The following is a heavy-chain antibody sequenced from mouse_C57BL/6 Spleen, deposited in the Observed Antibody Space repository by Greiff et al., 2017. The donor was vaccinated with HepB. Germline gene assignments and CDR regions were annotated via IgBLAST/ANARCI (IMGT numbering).Heavy chain of an antibody. CDR2: INPSSGYT. CDR1: GYTFTSYW. CDR3: ARGYWDEPY. D-gene: IGHD4-1*01. J-gene: IGHJ2*01. Sequence: QVQLKQSGAELAKPGASVKLSCKASGYTFTSYWMHWVKQRPGQGLEWIGYINPSSGYTKYNQKFKDRATLNADKSSSTAYMQLSSLTSEDSAVYYCARGYWDEPYWGQGTTLTVSA. V-gene: IGHV1-7*01.